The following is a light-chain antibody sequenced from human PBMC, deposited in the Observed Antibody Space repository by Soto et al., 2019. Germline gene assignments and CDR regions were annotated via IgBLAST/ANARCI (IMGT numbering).Light chain of an antibody. Sequence: DIQMTQSPSSLSASVGDRVTITSQASQDISNYLNWYQQKPGKAPKLLIYDASNLETGVPSRFSGSGPGTDFTFTISSLQPEDIATYYCQQYDNLPLTFGGGTKVEIK. V-gene: IGKV1-33*01. CDR3: QQYDNLPLT. J-gene: IGKJ4*01. CDR2: DAS. CDR1: QDISNY.